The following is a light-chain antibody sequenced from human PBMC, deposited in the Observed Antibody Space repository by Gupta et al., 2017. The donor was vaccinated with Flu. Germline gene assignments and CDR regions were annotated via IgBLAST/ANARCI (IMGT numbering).Light chain of an antibody. CDR3: AAWDDSLNVWV. CDR1: SSNIGSNT. J-gene: IGLJ3*02. Sequence: QSVLSQSPSASGTPGQRVTISCSGSSSNIGSNTVNWYHQLPGTAPKLLIYSNNHRPSGVPDRFSGSKSGTSASLAISGLQSEDEADYYCAAWDDSLNVWVFGGVTKLTVL. CDR2: SNN. V-gene: IGLV1-44*01.